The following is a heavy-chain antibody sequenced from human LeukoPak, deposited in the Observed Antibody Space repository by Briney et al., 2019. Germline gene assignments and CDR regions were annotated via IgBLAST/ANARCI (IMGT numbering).Heavy chain of an antibody. V-gene: IGHV3-33*01. D-gene: IGHD6-13*01. CDR3: ARGLRQQLDY. CDR2: IWYDGSNK. CDR1: GFTFSSYG. J-gene: IGHJ4*02. Sequence: GSLRLSCAASGFTFSSYGMHWVRPAPGKGLEGVAVIWYDGSNKYYADSVKGRFTISRDNSKNTLYLQRNSLRAEDTAVYYCARGLRQQLDYWGQGTLVTVSS.